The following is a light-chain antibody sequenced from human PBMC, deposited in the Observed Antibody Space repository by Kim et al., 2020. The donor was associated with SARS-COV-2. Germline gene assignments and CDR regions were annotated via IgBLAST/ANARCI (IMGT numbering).Light chain of an antibody. J-gene: IGLJ7*01. CDR2: QDS. V-gene: IGLV3-1*01. CDR3: QAWDSSTAV. CDR1: KLGDKY. Sequence: VSPGQTASITCSGDKLGDKYACWYQQKPGQSPVLVIYQDSQRPSGIPERFSGSNSGNTATLTISGTQAMDEADYYCQAWDSSTAVFGGGTQLTVL.